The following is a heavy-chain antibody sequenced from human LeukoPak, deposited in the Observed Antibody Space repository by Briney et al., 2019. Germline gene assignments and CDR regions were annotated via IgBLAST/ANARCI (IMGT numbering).Heavy chain of an antibody. D-gene: IGHD3-10*01. V-gene: IGHV4-34*01. Sequence: SETLSLACAVYGGSFSGYYSSWIRQPPGKGLEWIGEINHSGTTNYNPSLKSRVTISVDTSKNQFSLKLSSVTAADTAVYYCAREKGTMVRGVILSTGFDPWGQGTLVTVSS. CDR1: GGSFSGYY. J-gene: IGHJ5*02. CDR2: INHSGTT. CDR3: AREKGTMVRGVILSTGFDP.